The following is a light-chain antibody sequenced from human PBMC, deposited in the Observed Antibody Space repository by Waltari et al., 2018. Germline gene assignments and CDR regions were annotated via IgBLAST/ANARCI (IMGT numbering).Light chain of an antibody. J-gene: IGLJ2*01. CDR2: QDT. V-gene: IGLV3-25*03. Sequence: SYELTQPPSVSVSPGQTARITCSGDALPNRYAYWYQQKPGRAPILLIYQDTGRPSRIPARFSGATSGTTVTLTITGVQAEDEADYYCQSTDSSAVYVVFGGGTKLTVL. CDR1: ALPNRY. CDR3: QSTDSSAVYVV.